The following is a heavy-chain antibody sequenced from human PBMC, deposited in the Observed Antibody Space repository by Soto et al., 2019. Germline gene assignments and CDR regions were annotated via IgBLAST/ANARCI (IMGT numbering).Heavy chain of an antibody. J-gene: IGHJ4*02. D-gene: IGHD6-13*01. CDR1: GYTFTSYY. V-gene: IGHV1-46*01. CDR3: ARASGSSWFWD. Sequence: XSVKVSCKASGYTFTSYYMHLVRHSPGQGLEWMGIINPSGGSTSYAQKFQGRVTMTRDTSTSTVYMELSSLRSEDTAVYYCARASGSSWFWDWGQGTLVTVSS. CDR2: INPSGGST.